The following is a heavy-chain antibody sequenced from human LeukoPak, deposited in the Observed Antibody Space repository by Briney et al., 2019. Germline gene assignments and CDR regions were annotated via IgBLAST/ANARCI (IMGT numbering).Heavy chain of an antibody. J-gene: IGHJ4*02. CDR1: GGSISSSNW. CDR3: ARAGAWLVTRFDY. V-gene: IGHV4-4*02. D-gene: IGHD6-19*01. CDR2: IYHSGST. Sequence: SGTLSLTCAVSGGSISSSNWWSWIRQPPGKGLEWIGEIYHSGSTNYNPSLKSRVTISVDKSKNQFSLKLSSVTAADTAVYYCARAGAWLVTRFDYWGQGTLVTVSS.